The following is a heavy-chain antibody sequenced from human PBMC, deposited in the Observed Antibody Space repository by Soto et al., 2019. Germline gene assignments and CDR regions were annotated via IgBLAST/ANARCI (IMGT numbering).Heavy chain of an antibody. CDR3: ARDSDTALGDSWSDP. Sequence: PSQTLSLTCAISGDSVSSNSAAWNWIRQSPSRGLEWLGRTYYRSKWYNDYAVSVKSRITINPDTSKNQFSLQLNSVTPEDTAVNCCARDSDTALGDSWSDPWGQGPVVTVSS. CDR2: TYYRSKWYN. D-gene: IGHD2-21*01. V-gene: IGHV6-1*01. J-gene: IGHJ5*02. CDR1: GDSVSSNSAA.